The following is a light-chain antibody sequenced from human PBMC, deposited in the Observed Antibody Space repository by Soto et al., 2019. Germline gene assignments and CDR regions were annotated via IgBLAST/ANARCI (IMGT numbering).Light chain of an antibody. V-gene: IGKV3-20*01. CDR3: QQYGSSPWT. CDR2: GAS. CDR1: QSVSSSY. Sequence: EIVLTQSPGTLSLSPGERATLSCRASQSVSSSYLAWYQQKPGQAPRPLIYGASSRAIGSPDRFSGSGSGTDFTLTISRREPEDFAVYYCQQYGSSPWTFGQGTKVEIK. J-gene: IGKJ1*01.